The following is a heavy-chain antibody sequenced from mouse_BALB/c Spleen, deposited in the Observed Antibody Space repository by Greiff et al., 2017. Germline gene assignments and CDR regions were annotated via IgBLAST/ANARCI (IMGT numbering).Heavy chain of an antibody. CDR1: GYTFTNYW. V-gene: IGHV1-63*02. Sequence: QVQLQQSGAELVRPGTSVKISCKASGYTFTNYWLGWVKQRPGHGLEWIGDIYPGGGYTNYNDKFKGKATLTADTSSSTAYMQLSSLTSEDSAVYFCSRDYGSYYFDYWGQGTTLTVSS. CDR2: IYPGGGYT. J-gene: IGHJ2*01. D-gene: IGHD1-1*01. CDR3: SRDYGSYYFDY.